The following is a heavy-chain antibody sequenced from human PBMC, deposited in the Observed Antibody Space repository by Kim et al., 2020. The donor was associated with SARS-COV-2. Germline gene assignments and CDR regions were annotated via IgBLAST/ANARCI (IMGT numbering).Heavy chain of an antibody. V-gene: IGHV3-72*01. D-gene: IGHD6-25*01. Sequence: GGSLRLSCEPSGFTLSDHYMDWVRQAPGKGLEWVARSRNKANSYTTEYAASVKDRFIISREESKNLLLLQMNSLKTDDTAIYYCIRESGGHMDVWGQGTT. CDR2: SRNKANSYTT. CDR3: IRESGGHMDV. J-gene: IGHJ6*02. CDR1: GFTLSDHY.